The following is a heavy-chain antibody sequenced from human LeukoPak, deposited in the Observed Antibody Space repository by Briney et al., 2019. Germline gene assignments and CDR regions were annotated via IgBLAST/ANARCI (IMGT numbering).Heavy chain of an antibody. CDR3: ARDRGDFWSGPNDAFDI. Sequence: SETLSLTCTVSGGSISSYYWSWIRQPPGKGLEWIGYIYYSGSTNYNPSLKSRVTISVDTSKNQFSLKLSSVTAADTAVYYCARDRGDFWSGPNDAFDIWGQGTMVTVSS. V-gene: IGHV4-59*01. J-gene: IGHJ3*02. D-gene: IGHD3-3*01. CDR1: GGSISSYY. CDR2: IYYSGST.